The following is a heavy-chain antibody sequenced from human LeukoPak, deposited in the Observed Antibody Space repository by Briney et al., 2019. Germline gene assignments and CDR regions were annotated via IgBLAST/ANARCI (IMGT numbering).Heavy chain of an antibody. D-gene: IGHD6-13*01. J-gene: IGHJ3*02. CDR1: GYSFTSYW. Sequence: GDCRKISCKGSGYSFTSYWIGWVRQMAGKGLEWMGSIYPGASTTGYGPPFRAQVTTSADKSISTAYLQWSSLKASDPAMYYCARPKQQLVRNDAFDIWGQGTMVTVSS. CDR3: ARPKQQLVRNDAFDI. CDR2: IYPGASTT. V-gene: IGHV5-51*01.